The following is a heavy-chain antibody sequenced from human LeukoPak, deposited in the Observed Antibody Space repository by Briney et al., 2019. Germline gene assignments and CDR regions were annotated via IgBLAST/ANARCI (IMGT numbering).Heavy chain of an antibody. CDR1: GFTFSSYW. CDR2: INSDGSST. V-gene: IGHV3-74*01. CDR3: ARSYCGGDCYAIDY. J-gene: IGHJ4*02. D-gene: IGHD2-21*02. Sequence: PGGSLRLSCAASGFTFSSYWMHWVRQAPGKGLVWVSRINSDGSSTNYADSVKGRFTISRDNAKNTLYLQMNSLRAEDAAVYYCARSYCGGDCYAIDYWGQGTLVTVSS.